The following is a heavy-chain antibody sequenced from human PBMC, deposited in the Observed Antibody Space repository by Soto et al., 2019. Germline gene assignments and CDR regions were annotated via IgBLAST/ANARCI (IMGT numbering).Heavy chain of an antibody. CDR2: IYYSGST. V-gene: IGHV4-30-4*01. Sequence: SETLSLTCTVSGGSISSGDYYWSWIRQPPGKGLEWIGYIYYSGSTYYNPSLKSRVTISVDTSKNQFSLKLSSVTAADTAVYYCARDSDYYDSSGDSDYWGQGTLVTV. D-gene: IGHD3-22*01. CDR1: GGSISSGDYY. J-gene: IGHJ4*02. CDR3: ARDSDYYDSSGDSDY.